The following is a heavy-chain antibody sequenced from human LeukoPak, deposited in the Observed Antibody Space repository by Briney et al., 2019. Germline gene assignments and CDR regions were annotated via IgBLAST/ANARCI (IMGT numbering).Heavy chain of an antibody. D-gene: IGHD1-1*01. V-gene: IGHV3-48*03. J-gene: IGHJ4*02. CDR2: ITSDGSTM. CDR3: ARSTTTSPSDY. CDR1: GFXFSSYE. Sequence: GGSLRLSCAASGFXFSSYEINWVRQAPGKGLEWVSFITSDGSTMFYADSVKGRFTISRDNAKNSLYLQMNSLRAEDTAVCFCARSTTTSPSDYWGQGTLVAVSS.